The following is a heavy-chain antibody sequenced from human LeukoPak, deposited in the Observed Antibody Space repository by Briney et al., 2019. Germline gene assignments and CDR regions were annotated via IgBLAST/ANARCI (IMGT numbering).Heavy chain of an antibody. CDR1: GGSISSYY. V-gene: IGHV4-59*01. J-gene: IGHJ4*02. Sequence: SETLSLTCTVSGGSISSYYWSWIRQPPGKGLEWIGYIYYSGSTNYNPSLKSRVTISVDTSKNQFSLKLSSVTAADTAVYYCARGGSSGWYGYYFDYWGQGTLVTVSS. CDR2: IYYSGST. CDR3: ARGGSSGWYGYYFDY. D-gene: IGHD6-19*01.